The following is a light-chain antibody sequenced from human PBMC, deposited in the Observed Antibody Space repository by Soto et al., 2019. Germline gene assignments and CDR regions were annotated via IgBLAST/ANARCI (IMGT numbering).Light chain of an antibody. Sequence: VLTQSPGTLSLSAGERATLSCRASQSVETYLAWYQQKPGQAPRLLIYGASRRATGISERFSGSGSGTDFTLTITRVEPEDFAMYYCQQHGGSPLFTFGPGTKVDIQ. J-gene: IGKJ3*01. V-gene: IGKV3-20*01. CDR2: GAS. CDR1: QSVETY. CDR3: QQHGGSPLFT.